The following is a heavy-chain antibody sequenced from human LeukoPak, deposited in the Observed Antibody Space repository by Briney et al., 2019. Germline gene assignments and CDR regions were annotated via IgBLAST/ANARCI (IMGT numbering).Heavy chain of an antibody. CDR3: ARDFPRIAVAGEYFQH. J-gene: IGHJ1*01. CDR2: ISSSGSTI. D-gene: IGHD6-19*01. Sequence: PGGSLRLSCAASGFTFSDYYMSWIRQAPGKGLEWVSYISSSGSTIYYADSVKGRFTISRDNAKNSLYLQMNSLRAEDTAVYYCARDFPRIAVAGEYFQHWGQGTLVTVSS. CDR1: GFTFSDYY. V-gene: IGHV3-11*04.